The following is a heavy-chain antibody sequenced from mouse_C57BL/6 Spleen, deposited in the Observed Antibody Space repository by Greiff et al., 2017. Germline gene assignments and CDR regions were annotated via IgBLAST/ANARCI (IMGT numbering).Heavy chain of an antibody. V-gene: IGHV1-80*01. CDR3: ARGGFYDGDLWYFEV. D-gene: IGHD2-3*01. CDR1: GYAFSSYW. CDR2: IYPGDGYT. Sequence: QVQLQQSGAELVKPGASVKISCKASGYAFSSYWMNWVKQRPGKGLEWIGQIYPGDGYTNYNGKFKGKATLTADKSSSTAYMQLSSLTSGDAAVYFCARGGFYDGDLWYFEVWGTGTTVTVSS. J-gene: IGHJ1*03.